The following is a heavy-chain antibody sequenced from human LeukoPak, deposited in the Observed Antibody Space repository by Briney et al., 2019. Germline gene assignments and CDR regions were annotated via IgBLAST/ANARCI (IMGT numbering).Heavy chain of an antibody. CDR1: GFTFSSYA. J-gene: IGHJ4*02. D-gene: IGHD3-22*01. V-gene: IGHV3-23*01. CDR2: IRDSGRST. Sequence: SGGSLRLSCAASGFTFSSYAMSWVRQAPGKGLEWVSAIRDSGRSTHYADSVKGRFTTSRDNSKNTLYVQVNSLGTEDTAAYYCAKGSYYDSSGSFYFDYWGQGTLVTVSS. CDR3: AKGSYYDSSGSFYFDY.